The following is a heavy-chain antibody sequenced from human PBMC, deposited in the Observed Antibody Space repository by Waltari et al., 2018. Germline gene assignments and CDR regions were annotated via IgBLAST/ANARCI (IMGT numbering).Heavy chain of an antibody. J-gene: IGHJ4*02. Sequence: QVQMQESGPGLVKPSQTLSLTCTVSGGSISSGGYSWSWIRQHPGKGLEWIGYIYYTGETYYNPSLTSRVAISIDTSKSQFSLDLGTVTAADTAVYYCARRGAYFFDYWGRGTLVTVSS. CDR3: ARRGAYFFDY. V-gene: IGHV4-31*03. CDR1: GGSISSGGYS. CDR2: IYYTGET. D-gene: IGHD3-16*01.